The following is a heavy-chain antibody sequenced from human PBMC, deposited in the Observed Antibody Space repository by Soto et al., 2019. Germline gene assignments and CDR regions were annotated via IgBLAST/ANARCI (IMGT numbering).Heavy chain of an antibody. Sequence: ASVKLSCKASGYTFTCNYMHWVRQATGQGLEWMGWINPNSGGTNYAQKFQGWVTMTRDTSISTAYMELSRLRSDDTAVYYCARRLGLSLWSALNYFVAWGQGTLVT. CDR1: GYTFTCNY. J-gene: IGHJ4*02. CDR3: ARRLGLSLWSALNYFVA. V-gene: IGHV1-2*04. D-gene: IGHD3-3*01. CDR2: INPNSGGT.